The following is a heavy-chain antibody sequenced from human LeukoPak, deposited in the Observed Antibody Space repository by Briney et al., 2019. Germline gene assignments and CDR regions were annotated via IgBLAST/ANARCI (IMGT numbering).Heavy chain of an antibody. CDR2: INHSGST. D-gene: IGHD5-12*01. J-gene: IGHJ4*02. CDR1: VGSFSGYY. Sequence: SETLSLTCAVYVGSFSGYYWSWIRQPPWKGLEWIGEINHSGSTNYNPSLKSRVTISVDRSKNQFSLKLSSVTAADTAVYYCARGNSGYSGYDLDYWGQGTLVTVSS. CDR3: ARGNSGYSGYDLDY. V-gene: IGHV4-34*01.